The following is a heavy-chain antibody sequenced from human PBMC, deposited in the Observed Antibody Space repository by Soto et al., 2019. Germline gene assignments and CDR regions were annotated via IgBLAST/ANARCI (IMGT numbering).Heavy chain of an antibody. CDR1: GGSIKSDYY. CDR3: ARGRPNYFYYGLDV. Sequence: PSETLSLTCTVSGGSIKSDYYWAWVRQVPGGGLQWMGYKYYSGATDSDPSLERRVSFSVDMSKNQFSLNLTSVTVADTAVYYCARGRPNYFYYGLDVWGQGIPVTVSS. V-gene: IGHV4-30-4*01. CDR2: KYYSGAT. J-gene: IGHJ6*02.